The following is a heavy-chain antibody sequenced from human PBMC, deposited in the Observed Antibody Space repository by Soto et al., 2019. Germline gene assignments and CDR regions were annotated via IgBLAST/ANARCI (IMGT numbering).Heavy chain of an antibody. J-gene: IGHJ3*02. V-gene: IGHV1-69*02. CDR2: IIPILGIA. CDR1: GGTFSSYT. Sequence: ASVKVSCKASGGTFSSYTISWVRQAPGQGLEWMGRIIPILGIANYAQKFQGRVTITADKSTSTAYMELSSLRSEDTAVYYCARGAKATVTPDAFYIWGQGKMVTVSS. D-gene: IGHD4-17*01. CDR3: ARGAKATVTPDAFYI.